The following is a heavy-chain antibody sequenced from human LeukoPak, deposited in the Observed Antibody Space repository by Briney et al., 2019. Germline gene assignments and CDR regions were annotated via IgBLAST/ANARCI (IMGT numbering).Heavy chain of an antibody. CDR1: GGSISSSSYY. V-gene: IGHV4-39*01. D-gene: IGHD6-13*01. J-gene: IGHJ4*02. CDR2: IYYSGST. Sequence: SETLFLTCTVSGGSISSSSYYWGWIRQPPGKGLEWIGSIYYSGSTYYNPSLKSRVTISVDTSKNQFSLKLSSVTAADTAVYYCARAPIEEAAAGAFDYWGQGTLVTVSS. CDR3: ARAPIEEAAAGAFDY.